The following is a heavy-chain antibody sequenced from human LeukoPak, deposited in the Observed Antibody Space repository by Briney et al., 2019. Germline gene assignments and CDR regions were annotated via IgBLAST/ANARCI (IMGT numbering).Heavy chain of an antibody. CDR1: GYTFTSYY. Sequence: GASVKVSCKASGYTFTSYYMHWVRQAPGQGLEWMGIINPSGGSTSYAQKFQGRVTMTRDTSTSTVYMELSSLRSEDTAVYYCARAGLVFLFGEHDAFDIWGQGTMVTVSS. V-gene: IGHV1-46*01. D-gene: IGHD3-10*02. CDR2: INPSGGST. J-gene: IGHJ3*02. CDR3: ARAGLVFLFGEHDAFDI.